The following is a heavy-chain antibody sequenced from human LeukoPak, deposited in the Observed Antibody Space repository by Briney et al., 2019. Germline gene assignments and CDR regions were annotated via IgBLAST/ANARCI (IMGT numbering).Heavy chain of an antibody. CDR1: GYTFTGSY. V-gene: IGHV1-2*02. J-gene: IGHJ5*02. CDR2: INPNSGGT. Sequence: ASVKVSCKTAGYTFTGSYMHWVRQAHGQGLEWMGWINPNSGGTNYAQKFQGRVTMTRDTSISTAYMELSRLRSDDTAVYYCASTSLDWFDPWGQGTLVTVSS. CDR3: ASTSLDWFDP.